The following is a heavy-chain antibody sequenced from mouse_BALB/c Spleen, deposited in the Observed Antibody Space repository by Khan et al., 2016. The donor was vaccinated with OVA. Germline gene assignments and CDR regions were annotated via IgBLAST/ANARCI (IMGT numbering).Heavy chain of an antibody. Sequence: IQLVQSGPELVKPGASVKISCKASGYSFTGYFMNWVMQSHGKSLEWIGRINPHIGETFYHQKFKDKATLTVDESSSTAHMELRSLASEDSAVYYCARIDRSDFDYWGQGTTLTVSS. D-gene: IGHD1-1*01. V-gene: IGHV1-20*02. CDR1: GYSFTGYF. J-gene: IGHJ2*01. CDR3: ARIDRSDFDY. CDR2: INPHIGET.